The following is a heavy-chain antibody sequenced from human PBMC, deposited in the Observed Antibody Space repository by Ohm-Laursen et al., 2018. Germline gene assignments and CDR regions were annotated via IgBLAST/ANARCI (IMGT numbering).Heavy chain of an antibody. V-gene: IGHV1-46*01. CDR1: GYTFTNYY. CDR3: ARGQPIDF. Sequence: GASVKVSCKLSGYTFTNYYMHSVRQAPGQGLEWMGIINTGGGSTSHAQKFQGRLTMTRDTSTSTVYMELSSLRSEDTAMYYCARGQPIDFWGQGTLVTGSS. J-gene: IGHJ4*02. CDR2: INTGGGST.